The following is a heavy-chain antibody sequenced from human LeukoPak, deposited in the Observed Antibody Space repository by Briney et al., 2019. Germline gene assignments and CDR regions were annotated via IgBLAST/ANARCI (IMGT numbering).Heavy chain of an antibody. CDR1: GGSISGSDYY. CDR2: IYYSGST. V-gene: IGHV4-39*01. D-gene: IGHD3-16*01. CDR3: ARLFRGVGY. J-gene: IGHJ4*02. Sequence: PSETLSLTCTVSGGSISGSDYYWGWIRQPPGKGLEWIGSIYYSGSTYHNSSLKSRVTISVDTSRNQFSLKLSSVTAADTALYYCARLFRGVGYWGQGTLVTVSS.